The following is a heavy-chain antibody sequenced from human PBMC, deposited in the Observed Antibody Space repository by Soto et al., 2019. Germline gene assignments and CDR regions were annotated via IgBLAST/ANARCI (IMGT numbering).Heavy chain of an antibody. J-gene: IGHJ6*02. Sequence: GGSLRLSCAASGFTFSAYNMNWVRQPPGKGLEWVSSITSSSSSIYYADSLKGRFTISRDNAKNSLYLQMNSLRAEDTALYYCAKGLHGGSDYYGMDVWGQGTTVTVSS. D-gene: IGHD2-15*01. CDR3: AKGLHGGSDYYGMDV. CDR1: GFTFSAYN. CDR2: ITSSSSSI. V-gene: IGHV3-21*04.